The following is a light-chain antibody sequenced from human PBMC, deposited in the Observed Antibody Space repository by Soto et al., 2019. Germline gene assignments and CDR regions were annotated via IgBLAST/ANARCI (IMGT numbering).Light chain of an antibody. V-gene: IGLV2-14*03. J-gene: IGLJ1*01. Sequence: SRXXXXTICCTGTSSDVGGNKYVSWYQHYPGKAPKLMSCDVSNRPSGVSHRFSGSKSGNTASLTISGLQAEDDAAYSSSAFTGTPYVFRPGSKVPV. CDR2: DVS. CDR1: SSDVGGNKY. CDR3: SAFTGTPYV.